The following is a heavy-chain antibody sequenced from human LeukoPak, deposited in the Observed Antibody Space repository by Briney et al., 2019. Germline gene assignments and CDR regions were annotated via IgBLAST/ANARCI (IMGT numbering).Heavy chain of an antibody. D-gene: IGHD3-10*01. CDR2: IYHSGST. V-gene: IGHV4-30-2*01. J-gene: IGHJ4*02. Sequence: SETLSLTCAVSGGSISSGGYSWSWIRQPPGKGLEWIGYIYHSGSTYYNPSLKSRVTISVDRSKNQFSLKLSSVTAADTAVYYCARGSDPYYYGSGSQYYFDHWGQGTLVTVSS. CDR1: GGSISSGGYS. CDR3: ARGSDPYYYGSGSQYYFDH.